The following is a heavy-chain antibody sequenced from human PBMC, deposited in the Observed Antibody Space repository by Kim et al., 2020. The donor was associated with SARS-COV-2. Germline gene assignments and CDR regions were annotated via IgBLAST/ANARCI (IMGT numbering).Heavy chain of an antibody. CDR1: GFSFSNYE. J-gene: IGHJ4*02. CDR3: AREFLSQGGSWSYWYDY. Sequence: GGSLRLSCAASGFSFSNYEMNWVRQAPGKGLEWMSYISSSGSTVYYADSAKGRFTISRDNAKNSLYLQMNSLRAEDTAVYYCAREFLSQGGSWSYWYDYWGQGNLVAVSS. V-gene: IGHV3-48*03. CDR2: ISSSGSTV. D-gene: IGHD3-10*01.